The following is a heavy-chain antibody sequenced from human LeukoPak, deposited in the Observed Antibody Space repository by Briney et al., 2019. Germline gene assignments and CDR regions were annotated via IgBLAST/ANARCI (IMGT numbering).Heavy chain of an antibody. V-gene: IGHV1-3*01. D-gene: IGHD3-10*01. J-gene: IGHJ5*02. Sequence: SVKVSCKVSGYTFTSYATHWVGPARGQRSEWMGWINSGNGKTKYTQKFQGRVTLTRDTPASPAYIQLLSLGSEETAVEYCARRGQFRRFGELYKNWIDPWGQGTLVTVSS. CDR1: GYTFTSYA. CDR2: INSGNGKT. CDR3: ARRGQFRRFGELYKNWIDP.